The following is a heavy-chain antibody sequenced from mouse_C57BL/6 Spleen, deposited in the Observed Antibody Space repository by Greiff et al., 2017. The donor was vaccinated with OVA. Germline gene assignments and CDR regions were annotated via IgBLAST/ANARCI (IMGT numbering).Heavy chain of an antibody. D-gene: IGHD1-1*01. CDR1: GYSITSDY. CDR3: ARNLITTVVGWYFDV. V-gene: IGHV3-8*01. CDR2: ISYSGST. Sequence: DVKLQESGPGLAKPSQTLSLTCSVTGYSITSDYWNWIRKFPGNKLEYMGYISYSGSTYYNPSLKSRISITRDTSKNQYYLQLNSVTTEDTATYYGARNLITTVVGWYFDVWGTGTTVTVSS. J-gene: IGHJ1*03.